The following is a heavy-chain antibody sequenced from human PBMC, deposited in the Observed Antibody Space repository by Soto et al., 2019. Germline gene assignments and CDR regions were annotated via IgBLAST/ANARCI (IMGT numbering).Heavy chain of an antibody. CDR2: ISYDGSNK. CDR3: AKDYPYNWLGGY. D-gene: IGHD1-20*01. Sequence: GGSLRLSCAASGFTFSSYGMHWVRQAPGKGLEWVAVISYDGSNKYYADSVKGRFTISRDNSKNTLYLQMNSLRAEDTAVYYCAKDYPYNWLGGYWGQGTLVTVSS. CDR1: GFTFSSYG. V-gene: IGHV3-30*18. J-gene: IGHJ4*02.